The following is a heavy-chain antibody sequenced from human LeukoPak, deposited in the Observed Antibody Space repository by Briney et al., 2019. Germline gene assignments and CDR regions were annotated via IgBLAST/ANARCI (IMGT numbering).Heavy chain of an antibody. D-gene: IGHD3-10*01. CDR3: AKGESLVGDFQH. CDR1: GFTFDDYA. V-gene: IGHV3-9*01. J-gene: IGHJ1*01. Sequence: GGSLRLSCAASGFTFDDYAMHWVRQAPGKGLEWVSGISWNSGSIGYADSVKGRFTISRDNAKNSLYLQMNSLRAEDTALYYCAKGESLVGDFQHWGQGTLVTVSS. CDR2: ISWNSGSI.